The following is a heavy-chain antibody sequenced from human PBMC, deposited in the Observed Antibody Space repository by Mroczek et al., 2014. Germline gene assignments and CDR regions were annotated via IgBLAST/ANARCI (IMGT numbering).Heavy chain of an antibody. D-gene: IGHD3-3*01. CDR3: ARLPRFYYGMDV. V-gene: IGHV4-59*01. CDR2: IYYSGST. J-gene: IGHJ6*02. CDR1: GGSISSYY. Sequence: QVQLQQWGPGLVKPSETLSLTCTVSGGSISSYYWSWIRQPPGKGLEWIGYIYYSGSTNYNPSLKSRVTISVDTSKNQFSLKLSSVTAADTAVYYCARLPRFYYGMDVWGQGTTVTVSS.